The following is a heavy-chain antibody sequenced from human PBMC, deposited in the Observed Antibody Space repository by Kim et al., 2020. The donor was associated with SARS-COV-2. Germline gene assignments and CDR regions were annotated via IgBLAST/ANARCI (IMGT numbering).Heavy chain of an antibody. CDR3: ARGGVFWSGYYYQLDY. CDR2: INHSGST. Sequence: SETLSLTCAVYGWSFSGYYWSWIRQPPGKGLEWIGEINHSGSTNYNPSLKSRVTISVDTSKNQFSLKLSSVTAADTAVYYCARGGVFWSGYYYQLDYWGQGTLVTVSS. CDR1: GWSFSGYY. V-gene: IGHV4-34*01. D-gene: IGHD3-3*01. J-gene: IGHJ4*02.